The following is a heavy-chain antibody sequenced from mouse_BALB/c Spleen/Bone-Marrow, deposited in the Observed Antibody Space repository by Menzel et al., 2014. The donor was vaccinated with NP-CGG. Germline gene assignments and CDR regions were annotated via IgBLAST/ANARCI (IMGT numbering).Heavy chain of an antibody. V-gene: IGHV14-3*02. CDR2: IDPANGNT. Sequence: EVKLMESGAELVKPGASVKLSCTASGFNIKDTYMHWVKQRPEQGLEWIGRIDPANGNTKYDPKFQGKATITADTSSNTAYLQLSSLTSEDTAVYYCARYRYDYYAMDYWGQGTSVTVSS. D-gene: IGHD2-14*01. J-gene: IGHJ4*01. CDR3: ARYRYDYYAMDY. CDR1: GFNIKDTY.